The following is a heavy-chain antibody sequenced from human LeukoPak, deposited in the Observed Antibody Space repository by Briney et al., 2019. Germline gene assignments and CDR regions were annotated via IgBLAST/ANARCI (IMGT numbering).Heavy chain of an antibody. CDR3: TRDSGSSVFDY. V-gene: IGHV3-49*03. D-gene: IGHD6-6*01. CDR2: IRSKAYGGTT. CDR1: GFTFGDYA. J-gene: IGHJ4*02. Sequence: GRSLRLSCTASGFTFGDYAMSWFRQAPGKGLEWVGFIRSKAYGGTTEYAASVKGRFTISRDDSKSIAYLQMNSLKTEDTAVYYCTRDSGSSVFDYWGLGTLVTVSS.